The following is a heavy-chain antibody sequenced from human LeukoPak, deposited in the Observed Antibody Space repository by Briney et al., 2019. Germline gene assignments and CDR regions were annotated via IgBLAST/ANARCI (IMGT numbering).Heavy chain of an antibody. CDR1: GYTFTSYG. CDR3: ARRGWRKSHYYGSGGDKYYCYFVRVV. J-gene: IGHJ6*04. CDR2: ISAYNGDT. D-gene: IGHD3-10*01. V-gene: IGHV1-18*01. Sequence: ASVTVSCTASGYTFTSYGISWVRQAPGQGLEWMGWISAYNGDTNYAQQPQGRVTMITETSTSTAYMELRSLRSDDTAVYYCARRGWRKSHYYGSGGDKYYCYFVRVVGGERTTVTVSS.